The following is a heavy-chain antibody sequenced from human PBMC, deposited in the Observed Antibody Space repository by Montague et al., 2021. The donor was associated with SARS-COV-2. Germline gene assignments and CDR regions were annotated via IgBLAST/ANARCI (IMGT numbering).Heavy chain of an antibody. J-gene: IGHJ3*02. CDR2: IDWDDDK. CDR1: GFSLSTSGMC. V-gene: IGHV2-70*11. D-gene: IGHD4-17*01. Sequence: PALAKPTQTLTPTCTFSGFSLSTSGMCVSWIRQPPGKALEWLARIDWDDDKYYSTSLKTRLTISKDTSKNQVVLTMTNMDPVDTATYYCARIQATVNAFDIWGQGTMVTVSS. CDR3: ARIQATVNAFDI.